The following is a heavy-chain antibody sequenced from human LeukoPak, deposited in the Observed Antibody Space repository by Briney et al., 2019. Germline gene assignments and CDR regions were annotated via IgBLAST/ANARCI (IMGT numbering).Heavy chain of an antibody. V-gene: IGHV1-2*02. J-gene: IGHJ4*02. CDR1: GYTFTGYY. Sequence: ASVKVSCKDSGYTFTGYYMHWVRQPPGQGLEWMGWINPNSGGTNYAQKFQGRVTMTRDTSISTAYMELSRLRSDDTAVYYCARETREATTSRGPDFFDYWGQGTLVTVSS. D-gene: IGHD1-26*01. CDR3: ARETREATTSRGPDFFDY. CDR2: INPNSGGT.